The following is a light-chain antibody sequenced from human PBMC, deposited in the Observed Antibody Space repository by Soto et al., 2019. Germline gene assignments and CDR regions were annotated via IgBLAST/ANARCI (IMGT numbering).Light chain of an antibody. CDR1: SSDVGGYNY. Sequence: QSVLTQPPSASGSPGQSVTISCTGTSSDVGGYNYVSWYQQHPGKAPKLMIYEVSKRPSGVPDRFSGSKSGNTASLTVSGLQAEDEADYYCSSYAGSSNLVFGGGTQLT. J-gene: IGLJ2*01. V-gene: IGLV2-8*01. CDR3: SSYAGSSNLV. CDR2: EVS.